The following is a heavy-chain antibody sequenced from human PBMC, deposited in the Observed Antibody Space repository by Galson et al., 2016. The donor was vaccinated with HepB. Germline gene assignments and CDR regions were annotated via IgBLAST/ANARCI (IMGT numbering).Heavy chain of an antibody. V-gene: IGHV3-23*01. Sequence: SLRLSCAASGFTFSTYAMSWVRQAPGKGLACVSGISGSGGTTSYADSVKGRFTISRDNSKNTLFLQMNSLRAEDTAVYYCAKTLYGGNSDWGQGTLVTVSS. CDR1: GFTFSTYA. CDR2: ISGSGGTT. D-gene: IGHD4-23*01. CDR3: AKTLYGGNSD. J-gene: IGHJ4*02.